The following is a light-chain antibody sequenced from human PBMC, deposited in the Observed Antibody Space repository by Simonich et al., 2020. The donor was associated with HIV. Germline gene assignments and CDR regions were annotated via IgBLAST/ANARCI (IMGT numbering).Light chain of an antibody. CDR2: EYS. CDR3: YSTDSSGDDRV. CDR1: ALPINY. V-gene: IGLV3-10*01. Sequence: SYELTQPPSVSVSPGQTARITFTGTALPINYAYWYQQKSGQAPVLVIYEYSKRPSGITERFSGSSSGTMATLTISGAQVEDEAGYYCYSTDSSGDDRVFGGGTKLTVL. J-gene: IGLJ2*01.